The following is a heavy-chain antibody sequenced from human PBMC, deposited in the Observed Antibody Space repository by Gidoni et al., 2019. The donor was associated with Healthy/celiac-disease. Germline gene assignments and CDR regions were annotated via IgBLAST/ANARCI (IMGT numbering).Heavy chain of an antibody. Sequence: QVQLQQWGAGLLKPSETLSLTCAVYGGSFSGYYWSWGRQPPGKGLEWIGEINHSVSTNYNPSLKSRVTISVDTSKNQFSLKLSSVTAADTAVYYCARQRANYYDSSGYYEWGQGTLVTVSS. CDR3: ARQRANYYDSSGYYE. CDR1: GGSFSGYY. CDR2: INHSVST. V-gene: IGHV4-34*01. D-gene: IGHD3-22*01. J-gene: IGHJ4*02.